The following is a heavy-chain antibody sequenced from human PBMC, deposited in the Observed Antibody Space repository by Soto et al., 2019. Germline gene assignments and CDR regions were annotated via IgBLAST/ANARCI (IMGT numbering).Heavy chain of an antibody. V-gene: IGHV1-69*01. J-gene: IGHJ4*02. Sequence: QVQLVQSGAEVKKPGSSVKVSCKASGGTFSSYAISWVRQAPGQGLEWMGGIIPIFGTANYAQKFQGRVTITADESTSTAYMELSRLRSEDTDLYYCEVEVGSGSYFDYWGQGNLVTVSS. CDR1: GGTFSSYA. CDR2: IIPIFGTA. D-gene: IGHD3-10*01. CDR3: EVEVGSGSYFDY.